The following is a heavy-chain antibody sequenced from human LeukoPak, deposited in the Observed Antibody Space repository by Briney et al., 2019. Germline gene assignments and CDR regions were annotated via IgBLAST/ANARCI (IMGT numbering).Heavy chain of an antibody. CDR2: IIPILGTA. CDR1: GGTVSSYA. V-gene: IGHV1-69*11. J-gene: IGHJ4*02. D-gene: IGHD2-2*01. Sequence: SVKVSCKASGGTVSSYAISWVRQAPGQGLELMGRIIPILGTANYAQKFQGRDTITTDESTSTAYMELRSLGSEDTAVYYCARPRMVPAATEDFYFDYWGQGTLVTVSS. CDR3: ARPRMVPAATEDFYFDY.